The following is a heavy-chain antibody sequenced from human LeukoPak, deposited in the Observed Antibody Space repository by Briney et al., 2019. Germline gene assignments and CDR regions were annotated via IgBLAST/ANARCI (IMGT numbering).Heavy chain of an antibody. D-gene: IGHD4-17*01. CDR2: ISSSGSTI. CDR3: ASHDYGDYGDRDY. J-gene: IGHJ4*02. CDR1: GFTFSDYY. Sequence: GSLRLSCAASGFTFSDYYMSWIRQAPGKGLEWVSYISSSGSTIYYADSVKGRFTIYRDSSKNTVYLQMNSLRAEDTAVYYCASHDYGDYGDRDYWGQGTLVTVSS. V-gene: IGHV3-11*01.